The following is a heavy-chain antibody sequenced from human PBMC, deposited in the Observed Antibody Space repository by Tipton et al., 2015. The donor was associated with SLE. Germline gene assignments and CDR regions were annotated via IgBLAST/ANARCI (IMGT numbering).Heavy chain of an antibody. J-gene: IGHJ3*02. D-gene: IGHD3-10*01. V-gene: IGHV4-39*07. CDR3: ARGGGSGSYYNWYAFDI. CDR2: IYYSGNT. Sequence: TLSLTCTVSGGSISSSSYYWGWIRQPPGKGLEWIGSIYYSGNTYYNPSLKSRVTISVDTSKNQFSLKLSSVTAADTAVYYCARGGGSGSYYNWYAFDIWGQGTMVTVSS. CDR1: GGSISSSSYY.